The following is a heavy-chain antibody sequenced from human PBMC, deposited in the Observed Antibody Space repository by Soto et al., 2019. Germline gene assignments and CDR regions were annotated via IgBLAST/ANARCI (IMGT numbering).Heavy chain of an antibody. CDR2: IWTDGGGQ. CDR1: GFIFRNNG. J-gene: IGHJ4*02. V-gene: IGHV3-33*01. CDR3: ARDCGFNYLAFDF. Sequence: QVQLVESGGGVVQPGTSLRLSCAASGFIFRNNGMHWVRQAPGKGLEWVAVIWTDGGGQFYVDSVKGRFTISRDNFRNTLFLEMNSLRAEDTAVYYCARDCGFNYLAFDFWGQGTLVTVSS. D-gene: IGHD6-25*01.